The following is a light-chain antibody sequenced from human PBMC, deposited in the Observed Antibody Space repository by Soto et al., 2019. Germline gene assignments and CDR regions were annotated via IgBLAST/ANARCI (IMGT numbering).Light chain of an antibody. CDR3: QQYNNWR. Sequence: EIVMTQSPATLSVSPGERATLSCRPSQSISSTYLAWYQQRPGQAPRLLLYGASTRATGIPARFSGSGSGTEFTLTISSLQSEDFAVYYCQQYNNWRFGQGTKVDIK. CDR2: GAS. V-gene: IGKV3-15*01. CDR1: QSISSTY. J-gene: IGKJ1*01.